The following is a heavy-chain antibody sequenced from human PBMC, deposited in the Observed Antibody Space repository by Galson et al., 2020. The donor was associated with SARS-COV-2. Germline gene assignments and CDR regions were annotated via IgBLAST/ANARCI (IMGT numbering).Heavy chain of an antibody. V-gene: IGHV6-1*01. CDR3: ARDPSDWTYFDY. Sequence: SQTLSLTCVISVDNVSSDRAAWNWIRQSPSRGLEWLGRTYYRSKWNNDYAVSLKGRIIINPDTSENQFTLQLDSVTPEDTAVYYCARDPSDWTYFDYWGQGTLVTVSS. CDR2: TYYRSKWNN. D-gene: IGHD1-1*01. J-gene: IGHJ4*02. CDR1: VDNVSSDRAA.